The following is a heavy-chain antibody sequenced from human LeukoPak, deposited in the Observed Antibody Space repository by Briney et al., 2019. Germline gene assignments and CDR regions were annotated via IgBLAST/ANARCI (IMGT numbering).Heavy chain of an antibody. CDR2: ISYDGSNK. Sequence: PGGSLRLSCAASGFTFSSYGMHWVRQAPGKGLEWVAVISYDGSNKYYADSVKGRFTISRDNSKNTLYLQMNSLRAEDTAVYYCAKDPGYSSGWSYFDYWGQGTLVTVSS. D-gene: IGHD6-19*01. J-gene: IGHJ4*02. V-gene: IGHV3-30*18. CDR3: AKDPGYSSGWSYFDY. CDR1: GFTFSSYG.